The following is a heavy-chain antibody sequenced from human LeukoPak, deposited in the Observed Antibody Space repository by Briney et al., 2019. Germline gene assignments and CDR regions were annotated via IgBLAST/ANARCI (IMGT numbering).Heavy chain of an antibody. Sequence: GGSLRLSRSPSGFTFSRYAMHWVRHAPEEGLEYVSAISSNGGSTYYAHSVKGKFTITRDNSKNPLYPQMGSLRAEDMAVYYCGRVYGGSYEDYWDQGNLVTVSS. J-gene: IGHJ4*02. D-gene: IGHD1-26*01. V-gene: IGHV3-64*01. CDR3: GRVYGGSYEDY. CDR2: ISSNGGST. CDR1: GFTFSRYA.